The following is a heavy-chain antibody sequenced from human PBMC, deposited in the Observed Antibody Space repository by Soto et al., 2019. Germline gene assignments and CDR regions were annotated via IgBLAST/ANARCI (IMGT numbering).Heavy chain of an antibody. V-gene: IGHV3-15*01. D-gene: IGHD3-22*01. J-gene: IGHJ6*02. CDR3: TTXRVTMIGGRHYYYGMDV. CDR1: GFTFSNAW. CDR2: IKSKTDGGTT. Sequence: GGSLRLSCAASGFTFSNAWMSWVRQAPGKGLEWVGRIKSKTDGGTTDYAAPVKGRFTISRDDSKNTLYLQMNSLKTEDTAVYYCTTXRVTMIGGRHYYYGMDVWGQGTTVTVSS.